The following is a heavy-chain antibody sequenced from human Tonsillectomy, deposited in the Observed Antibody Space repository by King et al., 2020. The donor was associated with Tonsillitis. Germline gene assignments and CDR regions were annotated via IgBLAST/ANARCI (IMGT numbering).Heavy chain of an antibody. CDR2: IDPSDSYT. Sequence: QLVQSGAEVKKPGESLTISCKGSGYSFTSYWISWVRQMPGKGLEWMGRIDPSDSYTNYSPSFQGHVTISADKSISTAYLQWSSLKASDTAVYYCARNGGYDLGSFYWGQGTLVTVSS. CDR1: GYSFTSYW. J-gene: IGHJ4*02. CDR3: ARNGGYDLGSFY. V-gene: IGHV5-10-1*03. D-gene: IGHD5-12*01.